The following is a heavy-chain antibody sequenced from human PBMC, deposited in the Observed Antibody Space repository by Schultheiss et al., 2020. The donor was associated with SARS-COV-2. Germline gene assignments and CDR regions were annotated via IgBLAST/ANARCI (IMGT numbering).Heavy chain of an antibody. J-gene: IGHJ6*02. CDR3: TRDRIYCSSTSCHSGYYYYYYGMDV. CDR1: GFTFGDYA. V-gene: IGHV3-49*03. CDR2: IRSKAYGGTT. Sequence: GGSLRLSCTASGFTFGDYAMSWFRQAPGKGLEWVGFIRSKAYGGTTEYAASVKGRFTISRDDSKSIAYLQMNSLKTEDTAVYYCTRDRIYCSSTSCHSGYYYYYYGMDVWGQGTTVTVSS. D-gene: IGHD2-2*01.